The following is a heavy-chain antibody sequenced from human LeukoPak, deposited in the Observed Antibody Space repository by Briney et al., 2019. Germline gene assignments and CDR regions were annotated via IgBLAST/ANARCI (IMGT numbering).Heavy chain of an antibody. D-gene: IGHD6-13*01. J-gene: IGHJ6*03. V-gene: IGHV4-39*07. CDR1: GGSISSNNYY. CDR2: NYYTGVT. Sequence: SETLSLTCTVSGGSISSNNYYWGWIRQPPGKGLEWVGSNYYTGVTYYNPTLKSPVTISVDTSKNQFSLKVSSVTAADTAVYYCARAQAGTGTYYYYMDVWGKGTTVTVSS. CDR3: ARAQAGTGTYYYYMDV.